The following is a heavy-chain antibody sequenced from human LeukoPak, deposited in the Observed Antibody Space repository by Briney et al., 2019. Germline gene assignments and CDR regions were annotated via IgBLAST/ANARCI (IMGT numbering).Heavy chain of an antibody. CDR1: GFTFSSYS. D-gene: IGHD6-19*01. Sequence: GGSLRLSCAASGFTFSSYSMNWVRQAPGKGLEWVSSISSSASDIYYAGSVKGRFTISRDNTKNSLYLQMNSLRAEDTAVYYCARLGSGWSNYYYYYMDVWGKGTTVTVSS. CDR3: ARLGSGWSNYYYYYMDV. J-gene: IGHJ6*03. CDR2: ISSSASDI. V-gene: IGHV3-21*01.